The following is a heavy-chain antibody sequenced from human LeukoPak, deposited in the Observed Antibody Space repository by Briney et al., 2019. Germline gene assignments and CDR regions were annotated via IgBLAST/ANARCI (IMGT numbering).Heavy chain of an antibody. V-gene: IGHV1-46*01. CDR1: GYTFTSYY. J-gene: IGHJ6*03. Sequence: ASVKVSCKASGYTFTSYYMHWVRQTPGQGLEWMGIINPSGGSTSYAQKFQGRVTITADESTSTAYMELSSLRSEDTAVYYCARDRGYSYAKKSSEYYYMDVWGKGTTVTISS. CDR2: INPSGGST. CDR3: ARDRGYSYAKKSSEYYYMDV. D-gene: IGHD5-18*01.